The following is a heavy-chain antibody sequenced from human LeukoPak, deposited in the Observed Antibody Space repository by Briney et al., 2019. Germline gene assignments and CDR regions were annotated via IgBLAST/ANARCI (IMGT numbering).Heavy chain of an antibody. CDR2: IIPIFGTA. D-gene: IGHD6-6*01. CDR3: ARDGTAAARDAAFDI. V-gene: IGHV1-69*05. CDR1: GGTFSSYA. Sequence: SVKVSCKASGGTFSSYAISWVRQAPGQGLEWMGGIIPIFGTANYAQKFQGRVTMTRDTSISTAYMELSRLRSDDTAVYYCARDGTAAARDAAFDIWGQGTVVTVSS. J-gene: IGHJ3*02.